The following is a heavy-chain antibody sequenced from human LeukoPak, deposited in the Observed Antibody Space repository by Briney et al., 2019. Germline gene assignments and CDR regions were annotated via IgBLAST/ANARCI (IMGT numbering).Heavy chain of an antibody. CDR2: IYYSGST. CDR1: GGSISSYY. D-gene: IGHD6-19*01. Sequence: SETLSLTCTVSGGSISSYYWSWIRQPPGKGLEWIGYIYYSGSTNYNPSLKSRVTISVDTSKNQFSLKLSSVTAADTAVYYCARAGIAVAGTSYYYYYYMDVWGNGTTVTVSS. V-gene: IGHV4-59*01. J-gene: IGHJ6*03. CDR3: ARAGIAVAGTSYYYYYYMDV.